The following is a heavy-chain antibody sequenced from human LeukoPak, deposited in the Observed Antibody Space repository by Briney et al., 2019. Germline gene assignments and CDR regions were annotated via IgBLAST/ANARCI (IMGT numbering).Heavy chain of an antibody. J-gene: IGHJ5*02. D-gene: IGHD6-13*01. Sequence: GGSLRLSCAASGFTFSSYAMSWVRQAPGKGLEWVSSINSSSSYIYYADSVKGRFTISRDNAKNSLYLQMNSRRAEDTAVYYCAAFRGYPLFDPWGQGTLVTVSS. CDR2: INSSSSYI. CDR3: AAFRGYPLFDP. CDR1: GFTFSSYA. V-gene: IGHV3-21*01.